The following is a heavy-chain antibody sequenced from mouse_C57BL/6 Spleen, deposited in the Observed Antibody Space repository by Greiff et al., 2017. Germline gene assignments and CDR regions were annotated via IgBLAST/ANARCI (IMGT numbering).Heavy chain of an antibody. J-gene: IGHJ2*01. Sequence: EVKLVESGGDLVKPGGSLKLSCAASGFTFSSYGMSWVRQTPDKRLEWVATISSGGSYTYYPDSVKGRFTISRDNAKNTLYLQRSSLKSEDTAMYYCASDGPGTILGYWGQGTTLTVSS. D-gene: IGHD1-1*02. CDR3: ASDGPGTILGY. CDR1: GFTFSSYG. V-gene: IGHV5-6*01. CDR2: ISSGGSYT.